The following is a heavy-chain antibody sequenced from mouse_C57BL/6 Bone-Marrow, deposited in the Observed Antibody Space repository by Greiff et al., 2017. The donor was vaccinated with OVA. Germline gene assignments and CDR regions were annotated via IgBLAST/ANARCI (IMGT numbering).Heavy chain of an antibody. CDR3: AREFYYYGSSYAMDY. Sequence: SGAELVRPGASVKLSCKASGYPFTDYYINWVKQRPGQGLEWIARIYPGSGNTYYNEKFKGKATLTAEKSSSTAYMQLSSLTSEDSAVYFCAREFYYYGSSYAMDYWGQGTSVTVSS. D-gene: IGHD1-1*01. V-gene: IGHV1-76*01. CDR2: IYPGSGNT. J-gene: IGHJ4*01. CDR1: GYPFTDYY.